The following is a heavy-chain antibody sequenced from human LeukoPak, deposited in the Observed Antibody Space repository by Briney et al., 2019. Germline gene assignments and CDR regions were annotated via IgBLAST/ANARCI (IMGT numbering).Heavy chain of an antibody. CDR3: AELGITMIGGV. V-gene: IGHV3-21*01. J-gene: IGHJ6*04. CDR1: GFTFSSYS. Sequence: PGGSLRLSCAASGFTFSSYSMNWVRQAPGKGLEWVSSISSTSSYIYYTDSVKGRFTISRDNAKNSLYLQMNSLRAEDTAVYYCAELGITMIGGVWGKGTTVTISS. D-gene: IGHD3-10*02. CDR2: ISSTSSYI.